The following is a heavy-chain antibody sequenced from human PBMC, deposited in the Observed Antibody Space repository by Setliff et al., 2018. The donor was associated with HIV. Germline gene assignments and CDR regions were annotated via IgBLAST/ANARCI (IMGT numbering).Heavy chain of an antibody. J-gene: IGHJ4*02. D-gene: IGHD2-21*02. CDR2: VSADGSIT. CDR3: AREMTYRGELDY. Sequence: PGGSLRLSCAASGFTFGSYAMQWVRQAPGKGLEWVAVVSADGSITYYAHSLTGRFTISRDNSKNTVYLQMNSLRPEDTAVYFCAREMTYRGELDYWGQGTLVTVSS. CDR1: GFTFGSYA. V-gene: IGHV3-30*04.